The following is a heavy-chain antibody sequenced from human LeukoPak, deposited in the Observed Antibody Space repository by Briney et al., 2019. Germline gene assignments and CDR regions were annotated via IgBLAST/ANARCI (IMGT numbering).Heavy chain of an antibody. D-gene: IGHD4-23*01. V-gene: IGHV1-3*01. J-gene: IGHJ4*02. CDR3: ARRLKGSFGNPFDY. Sequence: ASVKVSCKASGFSLTTYAIHWVRQAPGQRLEWMGWINPADGGTRYSQRFQGRVSITRDTSATTAYMELSGLRSEDTAVYYCARRLKGSFGNPFDYWGQGTLVTVSS. CDR2: INPADGGT. CDR1: GFSLTTYA.